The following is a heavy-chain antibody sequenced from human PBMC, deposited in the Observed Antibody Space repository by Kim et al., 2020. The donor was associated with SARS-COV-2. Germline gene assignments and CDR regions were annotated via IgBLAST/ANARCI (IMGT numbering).Heavy chain of an antibody. CDR3: ARDKGAGFFGGYFDY. J-gene: IGHJ4*02. V-gene: IGHV1-69*01. D-gene: IGHD3-10*01. Sequence: KFQGRVTITADESTSTAYMELSSLRSEDTAVYYWARDKGAGFFGGYFDYWGQGTLVTVSS.